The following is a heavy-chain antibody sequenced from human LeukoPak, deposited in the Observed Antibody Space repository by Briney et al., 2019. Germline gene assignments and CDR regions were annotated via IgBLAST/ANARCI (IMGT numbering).Heavy chain of an antibody. CDR3: AKGGYSNGRYYYYYMDV. CDR1: DDSITMYY. Sequence: SETLSLTCTVSDDSITMYYWTWIRQPPGKGLEWIGYVDHTGSTKFNPSLNGRVSISRDTSKNFFSLRLRSVTAADTAVYYCAKGGYSNGRYYYYYMDVWGEGTTVTVSS. D-gene: IGHD5-18*01. V-gene: IGHV4-59*01. J-gene: IGHJ6*03. CDR2: VDHTGST.